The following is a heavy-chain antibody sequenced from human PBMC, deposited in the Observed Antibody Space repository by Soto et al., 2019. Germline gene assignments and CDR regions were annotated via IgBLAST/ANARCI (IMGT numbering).Heavy chain of an antibody. V-gene: IGHV3-21*01. Sequence: EVQLVESGGGLVKPGGSLRLSCAASGFTFSSYSMNWVRQAPGKGLEWVSSISSSSSYIYYADSVKGRFTISRDNAKNSLYLQMNSLRAEDTAVYYCARGYFGPKDAFDIWGQGPMVTVSS. CDR1: GFTFSSYS. J-gene: IGHJ3*02. D-gene: IGHD3-9*01. CDR2: ISSSSSYI. CDR3: ARGYFGPKDAFDI.